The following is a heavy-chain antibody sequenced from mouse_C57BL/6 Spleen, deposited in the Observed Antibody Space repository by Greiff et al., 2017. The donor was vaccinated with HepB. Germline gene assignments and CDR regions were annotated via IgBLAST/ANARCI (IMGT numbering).Heavy chain of an antibody. J-gene: IGHJ4*01. V-gene: IGHV1-15*01. Sequence: VQLQQSGAELVRPGASVTLSCKASGYTFTDYEMHWVKQTPVHGLEWIGAIDPETGGTAYNQKFKGKAILTADKSSSTAYMELRSLTSEDSAVYDCTRGGLDGYLYYYAMDYWGQGASVTVSS. CDR3: TRGGLDGYLYYYAMDY. D-gene: IGHD2-3*01. CDR2: IDPETGGT. CDR1: GYTFTDYE.